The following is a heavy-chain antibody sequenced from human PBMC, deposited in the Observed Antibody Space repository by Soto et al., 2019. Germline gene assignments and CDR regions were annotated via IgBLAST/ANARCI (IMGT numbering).Heavy chain of an antibody. CDR2: IWYDGSNK. CDR3: ARESFPGYCTNGVCQAAAFDI. V-gene: IGHV3-33*01. CDR1: GFTFSSYG. J-gene: IGHJ3*02. Sequence: HPGGSLRLSCAASGFTFSSYGMHWVRQAPGKXLEWVAVIWYDGSNKYYADSVKGRFTISRDNSKNTLYLQMNSLRAEDTAVYYCARESFPGYCTNGVCQAAAFDIWAKGQWSPSPQ. D-gene: IGHD2-8*01.